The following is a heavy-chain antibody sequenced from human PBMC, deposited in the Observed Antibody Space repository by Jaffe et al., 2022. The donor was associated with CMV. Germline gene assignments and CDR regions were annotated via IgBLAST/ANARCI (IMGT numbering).Heavy chain of an antibody. J-gene: IGHJ5*01. D-gene: IGHD1-7*01. Sequence: EVQILESGGGLIQPGGSLRLSCAASGFTFSNYAMSWVRQAPGKGLEWVSATSNSGDDTYYADSVKGRFTISRDNSKSTLYLQMNTLRAEDTAVYYCAKLPDLTGTRRWFDSWGQGTLVTVSS. CDR2: TSNSGDDT. V-gene: IGHV3-23*01. CDR3: AKLPDLTGTRRWFDS. CDR1: GFTFSNYA.